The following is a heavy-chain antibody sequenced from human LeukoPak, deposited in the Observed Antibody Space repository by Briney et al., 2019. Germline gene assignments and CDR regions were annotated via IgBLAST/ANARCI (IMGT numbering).Heavy chain of an antibody. V-gene: IGHV1-2*04. CDR2: INPNSGGT. D-gene: IGHD4-11*01. CDR1: GYTFTVYY. J-gene: IGHJ5*02. Sequence: ASVTLSCKASGYTFTVYYMHWVRQAPGQGLEWMGWINPNSGGTNYAQKFQGWVTMTRDTSISTAYMELSRLRSDDTAVYYCARDQQFNWFGHWGQGTLVTVSS. CDR3: ARDQQFNWFGH.